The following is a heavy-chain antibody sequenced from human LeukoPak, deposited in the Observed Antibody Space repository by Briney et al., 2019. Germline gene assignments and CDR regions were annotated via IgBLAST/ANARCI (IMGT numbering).Heavy chain of an antibody. J-gene: IGHJ4*02. CDR3: ARSEIYCNNGFCYREPCDY. V-gene: IGHV1-2*02. Sequence: GASVKVSCKASGYTFSSYAINWVRQAPGQGLEWMGWINPYSGGTNYAQKFRGRVTMTRDTSISTAYVDLSRLTSDDTAVYYCARSEIYCNNGFCYREPCDYWGQGTLVTVSS. D-gene: IGHD2-8*01. CDR2: INPYSGGT. CDR1: GYTFSSYA.